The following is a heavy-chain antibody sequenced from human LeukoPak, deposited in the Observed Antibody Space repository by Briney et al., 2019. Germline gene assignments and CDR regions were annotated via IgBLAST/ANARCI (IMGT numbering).Heavy chain of an antibody. Sequence: GGSLRLSCVVSGFTFSKAWMSWARQAPGAGLEWVGRIKSTADGGTTDYAATAKGRFTIPKDDSKNTVYLQMNSLEIEDTAGEYCTTEFKKGSPRTSFYYPMDGLGQGTTVTVSS. J-gene: IGHJ6*02. D-gene: IGHD1-26*01. V-gene: IGHV3-15*01. CDR2: IKSTADGGTT. CDR3: TTEFKKGSPRTSFYYPMDG. CDR1: GFTFSKAW.